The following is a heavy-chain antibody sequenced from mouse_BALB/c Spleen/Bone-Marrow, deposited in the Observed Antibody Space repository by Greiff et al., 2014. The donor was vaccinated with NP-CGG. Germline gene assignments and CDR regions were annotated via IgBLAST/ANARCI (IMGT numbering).Heavy chain of an antibody. Sequence: VQLKGSWGGLVEPGGAPELSCAASGFPFPIFTLSLVRPTPGKRLGLGATLSSGGSYTYYPDSVKGRFTISRDNAKNTLYLQMSSLKSEDTAMYYCTRSYYRYDEEAWFAYWGQGTLVTVSA. V-gene: IGHV5-6-4*01. J-gene: IGHJ3*01. D-gene: IGHD2-14*01. CDR1: GFPFPIFT. CDR2: LSSGGSYT. CDR3: TRSYYRYDEEAWFAY.